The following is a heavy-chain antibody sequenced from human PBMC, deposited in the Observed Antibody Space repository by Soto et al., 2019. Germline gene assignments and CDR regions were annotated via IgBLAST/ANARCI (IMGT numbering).Heavy chain of an antibody. J-gene: IGHJ4*02. CDR1: GYTFTSYA. Sequence: GGSVNVSCKASGYTFTSYAMHWVRQAPGQRLEWMGWINAGNGNTRYSQKFQGRVTFTRDTSASTAYLELSSLRSEDTAVYYCARGSIHNFLSGSLHYYFDYWGQGTLVTVSS. CDR3: ARGSIHNFLSGSLHYYFDY. V-gene: IGHV1-3*01. D-gene: IGHD3-3*01. CDR2: INAGNGNT.